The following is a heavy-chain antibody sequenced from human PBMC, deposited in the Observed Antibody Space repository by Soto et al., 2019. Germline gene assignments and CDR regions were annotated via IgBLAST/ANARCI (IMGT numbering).Heavy chain of an antibody. J-gene: IGHJ3*02. CDR3: ARHIPSGYNDAFDI. CDR2: IYWDDDK. Sequence: QITLKESGPTLVKPTQTLTLTCTFSGFSLSTSGVGVGWIRQPPGKALERVTLIYWDDDKRYSPSLKTRNTITKDTPKSQVVPTMSHMDPVDTGTYYCARHIPSGYNDAFDIWGQGTMVTVSS. CDR1: GFSLSTSGVG. D-gene: IGHD3-9*01. V-gene: IGHV2-5*02.